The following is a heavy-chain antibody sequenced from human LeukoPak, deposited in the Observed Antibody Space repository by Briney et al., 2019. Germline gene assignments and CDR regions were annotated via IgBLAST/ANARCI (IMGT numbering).Heavy chain of an antibody. Sequence: GGSLRLSCVASGFTFSTYWMHWVRQAPGKGLVWVSRINSDGSSTSYADSVKGRFTISGDNAKNTLYLQMNSLRAEDTAVYYCVRIVGVPTADNYWGQGTLVIVSS. CDR3: VRIVGVPTADNY. D-gene: IGHD2-2*01. CDR2: INSDGSST. J-gene: IGHJ4*02. V-gene: IGHV3-74*01. CDR1: GFTFSTYW.